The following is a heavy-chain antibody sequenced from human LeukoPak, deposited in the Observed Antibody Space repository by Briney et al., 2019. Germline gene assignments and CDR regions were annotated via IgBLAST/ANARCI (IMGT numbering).Heavy chain of an antibody. Sequence: GGSLRLSCAASGFTFSSYAMHWVRQAPGKGLEWVTFILCDGSTKDYADSVKGRFTISRDNSKNTLYLQMNSLRAEDTAVYYCAKTGSNFYFFDYWGQGTLVTVSS. J-gene: IGHJ4*02. V-gene: IGHV3-30*02. D-gene: IGHD6-13*01. CDR3: AKTGSNFYFFDY. CDR2: ILCDGSTK. CDR1: GFTFSSYA.